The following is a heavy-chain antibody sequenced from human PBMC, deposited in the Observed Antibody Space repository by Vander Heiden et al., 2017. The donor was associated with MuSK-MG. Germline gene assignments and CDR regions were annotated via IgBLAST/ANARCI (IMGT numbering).Heavy chain of an antibody. CDR1: GGSFRDYY. D-gene: IGHD3-3*01. V-gene: IGHV4-34*01. J-gene: IGHJ2*01. CDR3: ARFSDFGSGYSKWYFDL. CDR2: INHSGST. Sequence: QVQLQQWGAGLLKPSETLSLTCAVYGGSFRDYYWSWIRQPPGKGLEWIGEINHSGSTNYNPSRKRRVTISRDTSKNQFSLKMSSVTAADTAVYYCARFSDFGSGYSKWYFDLWGRGTLVTVYS.